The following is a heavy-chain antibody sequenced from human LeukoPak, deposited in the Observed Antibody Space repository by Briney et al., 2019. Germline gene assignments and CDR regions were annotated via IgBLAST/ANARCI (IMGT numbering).Heavy chain of an antibody. J-gene: IGHJ4*02. Sequence: SQTLSVTCALSGHSLSSIYGAWDWLRQSPSRGLEGLGRTYYRSKLYNDYAVSMKGRITINPDTSKNQFSLQLNSVSPEDTAVYYCARDVGNSGWYTFDYWGQGTLVTVSS. V-gene: IGHV6-1*01. CDR3: ARDVGNSGWYTFDY. D-gene: IGHD6-19*01. CDR1: GHSLSSIYGA. CDR2: TYYRSKLYN.